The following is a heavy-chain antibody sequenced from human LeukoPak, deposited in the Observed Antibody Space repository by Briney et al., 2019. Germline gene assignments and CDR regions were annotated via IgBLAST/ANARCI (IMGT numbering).Heavy chain of an antibody. D-gene: IGHD3-10*01. CDR1: GGTFSSYA. CDR3: ATLITMVRGVIAGSPWFDP. CDR2: IIPIFGTA. J-gene: IGHJ5*02. V-gene: IGHV1-69*05. Sequence: ASVKVSCKASGGTFSSYAISWVRQAPGQGLEWMGGIIPIFGTANYAQKFQGRVTITTDEYASTAYMELSSLRSEDTAVYYCATLITMVRGVIAGSPWFDPWGQGTLVTVSS.